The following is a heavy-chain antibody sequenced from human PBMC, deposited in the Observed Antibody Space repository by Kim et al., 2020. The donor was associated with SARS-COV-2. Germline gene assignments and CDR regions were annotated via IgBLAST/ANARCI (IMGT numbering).Heavy chain of an antibody. D-gene: IGHD2-2*01. Sequence: MSRVTISVDTAKNQFSLKLSSVTAADTAVYYCARGGYCSSTSCYADAFDIWGQGTMVTVSS. CDR3: ARGGYCSSTSCYADAFDI. V-gene: IGHV4-30-2*04. J-gene: IGHJ3*02.